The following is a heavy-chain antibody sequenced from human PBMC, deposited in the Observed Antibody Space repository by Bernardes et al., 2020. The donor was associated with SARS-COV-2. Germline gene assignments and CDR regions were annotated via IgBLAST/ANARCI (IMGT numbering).Heavy chain of an antibody. Sequence: SETLSLTCTISGGSLTSGGYYWNWIRQPAGKGLEWIGRILTSGITNYNPSLKSRVTISLDTSQNQFSVRLGSVTAADTAVYYCARENANVLPDAFDIWGLGTLVTVAS. CDR2: ILTSGIT. D-gene: IGHD1-1*01. V-gene: IGHV4-61*02. J-gene: IGHJ3*02. CDR1: GGSLTSGGYY. CDR3: ARENANVLPDAFDI.